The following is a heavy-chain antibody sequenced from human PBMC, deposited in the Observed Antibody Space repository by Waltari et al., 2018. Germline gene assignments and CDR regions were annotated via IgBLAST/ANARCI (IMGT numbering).Heavy chain of an antibody. V-gene: IGHV4-34*01. Sequence: QVKLKQWGAGLLKPSETLSLTCSVDGGSFTSYYWSWIRQPPGKGLEWIGELTHRGSTHYNPSRTGRVTTAVDKSKSQFSLKLTSVTAADTAVYYCLNLAYCNPSTCYPRPGWGPGNLVVVSS. CDR3: LNLAYCNPSTCYPRPG. D-gene: IGHD2-2*01. J-gene: IGHJ4*02. CDR2: LTHRGST. CDR1: GGSFTSYY.